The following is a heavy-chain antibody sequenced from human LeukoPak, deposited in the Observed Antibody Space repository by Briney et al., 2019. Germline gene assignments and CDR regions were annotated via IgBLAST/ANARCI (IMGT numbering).Heavy chain of an antibody. CDR3: ARDIGEYCSSTNCYASHY. D-gene: IGHD2-2*01. CDR1: GGTFSSYA. CDR2: IIPILGTA. J-gene: IGHJ4*02. Sequence: SVKVSCKASGGTFSSYAISWVRQAPGQGLEWMGGIIPILGTANYAQRFQGRVTITADESTNTAYMELSSLRSEDTAVYYCARDIGEYCSSTNCYASHYWGQGTLVTVSS. V-gene: IGHV1-69*01.